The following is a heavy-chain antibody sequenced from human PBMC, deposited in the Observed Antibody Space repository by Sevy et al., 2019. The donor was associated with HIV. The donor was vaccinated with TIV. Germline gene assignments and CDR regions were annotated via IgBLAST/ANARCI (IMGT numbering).Heavy chain of an antibody. V-gene: IGHV4-59*01. CDR2: VYHTGST. Sequence: SETLSLTCTVSGGSISVYYWSWIRQPPGKELEYIGYVYHTGSTNYNPSLKSRVTISVDTSNNQFSLKLTSVTAADTAVYYWARAPPVRSGNDSLNWFDPWGQGTLVTVSS. CDR3: ARAPPVRSGNDSLNWFDP. CDR1: GGSISVYY. J-gene: IGHJ5*02. D-gene: IGHD5-12*01.